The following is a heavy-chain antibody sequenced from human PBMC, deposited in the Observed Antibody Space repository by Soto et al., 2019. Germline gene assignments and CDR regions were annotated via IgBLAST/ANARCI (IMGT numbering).Heavy chain of an antibody. CDR1: GFTFSSYW. CDR3: ARDGPYCSGGSCYSDNFDY. V-gene: IGHV3-74*01. J-gene: IGHJ4*02. Sequence: GGSLRLSCAASGFTFSSYWMHWVRQAPGKGLVWVSRINSDGSSTSYADSVKGRFTISRDNAKNTLYLQMNSLRAEDTAVYYCARDGPYCSGGSCYSDNFDYWGQGTLVTVSS. D-gene: IGHD2-15*01. CDR2: INSDGSST.